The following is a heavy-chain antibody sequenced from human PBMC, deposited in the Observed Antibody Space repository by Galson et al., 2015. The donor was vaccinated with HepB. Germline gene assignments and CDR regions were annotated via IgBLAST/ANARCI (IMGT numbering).Heavy chain of an antibody. D-gene: IGHD2-21*02. J-gene: IGHJ4*02. Sequence: SLRLSCAASGFTFSSYSMNWVRQAPGKGLEWVSYISSSGSAIYHADSVKGRLTISRDNAKNSLFLQMNSLRAEDTAVYYCARDNFWGATAADYWGQGTLVTVSS. V-gene: IGHV3-48*04. CDR2: ISSSGSAI. CDR3: ARDNFWGATAADY. CDR1: GFTFSSYS.